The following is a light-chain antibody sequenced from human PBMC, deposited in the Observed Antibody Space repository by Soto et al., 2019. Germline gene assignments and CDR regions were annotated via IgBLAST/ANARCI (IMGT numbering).Light chain of an antibody. CDR1: QSVGSGF. J-gene: IGKJ4*01. CDR3: QQYGSSPLT. Sequence: EIVLTQSPATLSVSPGERATLSCRASQSVGSGFLVWYQQTRGQAPRLLIYGASTRATGIPDRFSVSGSGTDFTLTISRLEPEDGADYYCQQYGSSPLTFGGGTKVDIK. CDR2: GAS. V-gene: IGKV3-20*01.